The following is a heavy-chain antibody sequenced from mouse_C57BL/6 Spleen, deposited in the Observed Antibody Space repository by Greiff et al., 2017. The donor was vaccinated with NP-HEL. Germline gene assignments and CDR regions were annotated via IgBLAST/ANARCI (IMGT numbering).Heavy chain of an antibody. CDR2: ISSGGSYT. CDR1: GFTFSSYG. Sequence: EVMLVESGGDLVKPGGSLKLSCAASGFTFSSYGMSWVRQTPDKRLEWVATISSGGSYTYYPDSVKGRFTISRDNAKNTLYLQMSSLKSEDTAMYYCARHLTGTGHFDVWGTGTTVTVSS. CDR3: ARHLTGTGHFDV. V-gene: IGHV5-6*01. J-gene: IGHJ1*03. D-gene: IGHD4-1*01.